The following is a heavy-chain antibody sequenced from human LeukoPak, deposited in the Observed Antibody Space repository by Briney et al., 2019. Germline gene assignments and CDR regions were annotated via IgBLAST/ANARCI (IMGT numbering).Heavy chain of an antibody. V-gene: IGHV3-48*04. CDR1: GFTFSSYS. CDR3: ARDRHCSGGSCYSVAFDY. J-gene: IGHJ4*02. D-gene: IGHD2-15*01. CDR2: ISSRSRTI. Sequence: PGGSLRLSCAASGFTFSSYSMNWVRQAPGKGLEWVSYISSRSRTIYYADSVKGRFTISRDNAKNSLYLQMNSLRAEDTAVYYCARDRHCSGGSCYSVAFDYWGQGTLVTVSS.